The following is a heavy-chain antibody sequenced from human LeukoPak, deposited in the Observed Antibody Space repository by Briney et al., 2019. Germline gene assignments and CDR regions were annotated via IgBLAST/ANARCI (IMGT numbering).Heavy chain of an antibody. CDR2: IIPIFGTA. V-gene: IGHV1-69*13. D-gene: IGHD3-22*01. J-gene: IGHJ4*02. CDR3: ARAYYYDSSGYYFDDY. Sequence: SVKASCKASGGTFSSYAISWVRQAPGQGLEWMGGIIPIFGTANYAQKFQGRVTITADESTSTAYMELSSLRSEDTAVYYCARAYYYDSSGYYFDDYWGQGTLVTVSS. CDR1: GGTFSSYA.